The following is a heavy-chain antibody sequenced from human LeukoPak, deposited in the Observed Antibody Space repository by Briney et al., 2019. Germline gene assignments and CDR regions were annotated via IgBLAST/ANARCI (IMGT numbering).Heavy chain of an antibody. V-gene: IGHV3-48*01. CDR1: GFTFSNHG. CDR2: ISFTTTTV. J-gene: IGHJ5*02. CDR3: ARGVGYCTGGSCYFWFDP. Sequence: GGSLRLSCEASGFTFSNHGMDWVRQAPGKGLEWISYISFTTTTVYYADSVKGRFTVSRDNAKNSLYLQMNSLRAEDTAVYYCARGVGYCTGGSCYFWFDPWGQGALVSVSS. D-gene: IGHD2-15*01.